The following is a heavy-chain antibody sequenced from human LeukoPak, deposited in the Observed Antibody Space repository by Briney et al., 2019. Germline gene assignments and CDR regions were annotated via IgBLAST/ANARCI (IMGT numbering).Heavy chain of an antibody. V-gene: IGHV4-4*07. CDR1: GGSISSYY. J-gene: IGHJ3*02. Sequence: SETLPLTCTVSGGSISSYYWSWIRQPAGKGLEWIGRIYTSGSTNYNPSLKSRVTMSVDTSKNQFSLKLSSVTAADTAVYYCAREGCSSTSCPGRRAFDIWGQGTMVTVSS. CDR3: AREGCSSTSCPGRRAFDI. D-gene: IGHD2-2*01. CDR2: IYTSGST.